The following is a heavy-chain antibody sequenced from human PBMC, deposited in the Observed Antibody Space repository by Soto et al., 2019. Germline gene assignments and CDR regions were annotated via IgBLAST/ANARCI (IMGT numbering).Heavy chain of an antibody. CDR1: GYTFTSYA. D-gene: IGHD2-15*01. CDR3: AGEGCSGGSRYSTYYFDD. CDR2: INAGNGNT. Sequence: QVQLVQSGAEVKKPGASVKVSCKASGYTFTSYAMHWVRQAPGQRLEWMGWINAGNGNTKYSQKFQGRVTITRDTSASTAYMELSRLRSEGTAVYYCAGEGCSGGSRYSTYYFDDWRQGTLVTVSS. V-gene: IGHV1-3*01. J-gene: IGHJ4*02.